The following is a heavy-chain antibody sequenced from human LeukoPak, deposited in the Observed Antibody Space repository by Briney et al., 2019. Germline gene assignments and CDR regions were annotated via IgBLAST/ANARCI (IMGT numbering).Heavy chain of an antibody. D-gene: IGHD1-26*01. CDR2: IYHSGST. CDR1: GGSISSGGYY. V-gene: IGHV4-30-2*01. CDR3: ARDEGSYTRVDS. Sequence: SETLSLTCTVSGGSISSGGYYWSWIRQPPGKGLEWIGYIYHSGSTYYNPSLKSRVTISVDRSKNQFSLKLSSVTAADTAVYYCARDEGSYTRVDSWGQGTLVTVSS. J-gene: IGHJ4*02.